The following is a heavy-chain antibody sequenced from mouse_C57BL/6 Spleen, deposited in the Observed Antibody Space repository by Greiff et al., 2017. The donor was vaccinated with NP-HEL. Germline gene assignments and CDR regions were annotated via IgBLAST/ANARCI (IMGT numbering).Heavy chain of an antibody. D-gene: IGHD2-12*01. J-gene: IGHJ4*01. CDR3: TRTLVYYSYDEGYAMDY. CDR1: GFTFSSYA. CDR2: ISSGGDYI. V-gene: IGHV5-9-1*02. Sequence: EVMLVESGEGLVKPGGSLKLSCAASGFTFSSYAMSWVRQTPETRLAWVAYISSGGDYIYSADTVKGRFPISRDNARNTLYLQMSSLKSEYTAMYYCTRTLVYYSYDEGYAMDYWGQGTSVTVSS.